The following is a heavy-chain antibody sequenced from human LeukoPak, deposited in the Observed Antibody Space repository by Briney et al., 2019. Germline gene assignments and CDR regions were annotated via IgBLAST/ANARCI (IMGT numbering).Heavy chain of an antibody. D-gene: IGHD1-26*01. CDR3: AKHVLVGTTGGSDY. J-gene: IGHJ4*02. CDR2: ISGNGIYT. Sequence: PGGSLRLSCAASGFTFSSYAMTWVRQAPGEGLEWVSTISGNGIYTYYADSVKGRFTISRDNSKNTVYLQMNSLRAEDTAVYYCAKHVLVGTTGGSDYWGQGTLVTVSS. CDR1: GFTFSSYA. V-gene: IGHV3-23*01.